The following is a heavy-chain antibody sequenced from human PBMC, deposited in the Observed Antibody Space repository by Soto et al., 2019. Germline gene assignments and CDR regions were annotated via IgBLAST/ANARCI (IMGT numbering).Heavy chain of an antibody. Sequence: PSETLSLTCTVSGGSISSYYWSWIRQPAGKGLEWIGRIYTSGSTNYNPSLKSRVTMSVDTSKNQFSLKLSSVTAADTAVYYCAREPHIAALYYYYGMDVWGQGTTVTVSS. D-gene: IGHD6-6*01. J-gene: IGHJ6*02. CDR2: IYTSGST. CDR3: AREPHIAALYYYYGMDV. V-gene: IGHV4-4*07. CDR1: GGSISSYY.